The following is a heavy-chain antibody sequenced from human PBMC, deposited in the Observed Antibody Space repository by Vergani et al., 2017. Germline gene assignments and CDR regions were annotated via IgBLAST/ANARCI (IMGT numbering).Heavy chain of an antibody. CDR2: IYYSGST. CDR1: GGSISSSSYY. CDR3: ARTLTTVTSLFDY. J-gene: IGHJ4*02. Sequence: QLQLQESGPGLVKPSETLSLTCTVSGGSISSSSYYWGWIRQPPGKGLEWIGGIYYSGSTYYNPSLKSRVTITLDTTKNHFSLKQSSVTAADTAVYYCARTLTTVTSLFDYWGQGTLVTVSS. D-gene: IGHD4-17*01. V-gene: IGHV4-39*01.